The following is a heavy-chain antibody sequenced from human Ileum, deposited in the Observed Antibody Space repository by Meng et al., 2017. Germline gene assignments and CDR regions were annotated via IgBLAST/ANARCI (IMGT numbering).Heavy chain of an antibody. V-gene: IGHV4-4*01. D-gene: IGHD3-22*01. Sequence: QVQRQASGARLVKPVGTLSLTCAVSGTWWSWVRQPPGKGLEWIGEIFQSGRTNYNPSLKSRVTISIDKSKSQISLQLSAVTAADTAVYSCATSNDRDVYYLGYWGQGTLVTVSS. J-gene: IGHJ4*02. CDR2: IFQSGRT. CDR1: GTW. CDR3: ATSNDRDVYYLGY.